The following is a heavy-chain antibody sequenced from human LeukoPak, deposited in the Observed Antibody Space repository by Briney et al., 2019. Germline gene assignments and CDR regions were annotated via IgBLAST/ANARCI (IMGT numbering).Heavy chain of an antibody. V-gene: IGHV3-74*01. D-gene: IGHD3-10*01. Sequence: GGSLRLSCAASGFTFATYTMNWVRQAPGKGLVWVSRINSDGSSTSYADSVKGRFTISRDNAKNTLYLQMNSLRAEDTAVYYCARARSHGSGSWETDYWGQGTLVTVSS. CDR1: GFTFATYT. J-gene: IGHJ4*02. CDR3: ARARSHGSGSWETDY. CDR2: INSDGSST.